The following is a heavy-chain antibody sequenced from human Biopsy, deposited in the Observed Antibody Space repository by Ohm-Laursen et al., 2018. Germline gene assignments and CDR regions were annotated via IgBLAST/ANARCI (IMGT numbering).Heavy chain of an antibody. D-gene: IGHD3-10*01. CDR2: ISYDGSNI. J-gene: IGHJ4*02. V-gene: IGHV3-30*03. CDR1: GFIFSTYV. Sequence: SLRLSCTAAGFIFSTYVLHWVRQAPGKGLAWVALISYDGSNIHYAVSVKGRFTISRDNSKNTLYLQMHSLRAEDTAIYSCAGNYGDYYFDFWGRGTLVTVSS. CDR3: AGNYGDYYFDF.